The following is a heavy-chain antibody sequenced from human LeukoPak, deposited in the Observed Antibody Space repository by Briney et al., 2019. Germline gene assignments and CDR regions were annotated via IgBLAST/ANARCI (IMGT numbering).Heavy chain of an antibody. J-gene: IGHJ4*02. Sequence: GGSLRLSCAASGFTYSNYWMSWVRQAPGKGLEWVANIEDDGGEKYYVDSVKGRFSISRDNARNSLYLHMNSLRLEDTAVYYCARVSSGCSGGNCYKPNDYWGQGTLVTGSS. CDR2: IEDDGGEK. V-gene: IGHV3-7*01. CDR3: ARVSSGCSGGNCYKPNDY. CDR1: GFTYSNYW. D-gene: IGHD2-21*01.